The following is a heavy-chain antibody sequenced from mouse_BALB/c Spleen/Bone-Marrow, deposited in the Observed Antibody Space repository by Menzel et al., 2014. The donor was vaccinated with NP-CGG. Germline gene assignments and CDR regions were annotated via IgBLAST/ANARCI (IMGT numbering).Heavy chain of an antibody. CDR1: GFSLTSYG. CDR3: ARDCYGSLYAMDY. D-gene: IGHD1-1*01. V-gene: IGHV2-9*02. CDR2: IWAGGST. J-gene: IGHJ4*01. Sequence: VQVVESGPGLVAPSQSLSITCTVSGFSLTSYGVHWVRQPPGRGLEWLGVIWAGGSTNYNSALMSRLSISKDNSKSQVFLKMNSLQTDDTAMYYCARDCYGSLYAMDYWGQGTSVTVSS.